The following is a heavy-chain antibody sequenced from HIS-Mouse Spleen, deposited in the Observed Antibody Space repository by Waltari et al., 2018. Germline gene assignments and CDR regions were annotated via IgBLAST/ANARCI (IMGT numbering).Heavy chain of an antibody. CDR1: GCSISSSSYY. CDR2: IYYSGRT. CDR3: AREIPYSSSWYDWYFDL. V-gene: IGHV4-39*07. D-gene: IGHD6-13*01. Sequence: QLQLQESGPGLVKPSETLSLTCTFPGCSISSSSYYWGWICPPPRKGLEWSGSIYYSGRTYYNPSLKSRVTISVDTSKNQFSLKLSSVTAADTAVYYCAREIPYSSSWYDWYFDLWGRGTLVTVSS. J-gene: IGHJ2*01.